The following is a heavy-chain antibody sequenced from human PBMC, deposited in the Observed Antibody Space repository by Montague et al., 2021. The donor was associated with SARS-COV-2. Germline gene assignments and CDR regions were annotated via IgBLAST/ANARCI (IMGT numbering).Heavy chain of an antibody. CDR1: NGSINSYY. J-gene: IGHJ5*02. CDR3: AREGLHNWFDP. CDR2: IYYRGST. Sequence: SETLSLTCTVSNGSINSYYWSWVRQPPGKRLEWIGYIYYRGSTNYNPSLESRVTMSIDTSENQFSLKLRSVTAADTAVYFCAREGLHNWFDPWGQGTLVIVSS. V-gene: IGHV4-59*01.